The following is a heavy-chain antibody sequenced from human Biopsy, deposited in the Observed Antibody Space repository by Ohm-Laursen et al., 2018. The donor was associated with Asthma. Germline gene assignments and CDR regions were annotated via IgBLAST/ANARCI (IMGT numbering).Heavy chain of an antibody. D-gene: IGHD4-17*01. CDR2: HDHEEGGT. Sequence: ASVKVSCKISGYSLTDLSMHWVRQAPGQGLEWMGGHDHEEGGTVNARRFQGRVTMTEDTSTDTAYVELSSLSSDDTAAYYCASDFPKDYVRYNFQFWGQGTLVTVSS. CDR3: ASDFPKDYVRYNFQF. V-gene: IGHV1-24*01. CDR1: GYSLTDLS. J-gene: IGHJ4*02.